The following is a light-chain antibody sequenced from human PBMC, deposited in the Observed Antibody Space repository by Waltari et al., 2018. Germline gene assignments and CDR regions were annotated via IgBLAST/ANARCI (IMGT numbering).Light chain of an antibody. CDR3: SSHGGSDKFYV. CDR2: EVN. V-gene: IGLV2-8*01. CDR1: SSDIGRYDL. J-gene: IGLJ1*01. Sequence: QSALTQPPSASGSPGQSVAISCTGTSSDIGRYDLVSWYQQHPGKAPKLIISEVNNRPSGVPVRFSGAKSGNTASLTVSGLQAEDEADYYCSSHGGSDKFYVFGTGTKVTVL.